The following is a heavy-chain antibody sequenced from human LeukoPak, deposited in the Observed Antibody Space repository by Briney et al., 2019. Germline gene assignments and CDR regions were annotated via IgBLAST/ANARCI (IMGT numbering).Heavy chain of an antibody. CDR1: GGSISSYY. V-gene: IGHV4-4*07. CDR3: AREGYTMVRGAVGFGY. CDR2: IYTSGST. Sequence: SETLSLTCTVSGGSISSYYWSWIRQPAGKGLEWIGRIYTSGSTNYNPSLKSRVTMSVDTSKNQFSLKLSSVTAADTAVYYCAREGYTMVRGAVGFGYWGQGTLVTVSS. J-gene: IGHJ4*02. D-gene: IGHD3-10*01.